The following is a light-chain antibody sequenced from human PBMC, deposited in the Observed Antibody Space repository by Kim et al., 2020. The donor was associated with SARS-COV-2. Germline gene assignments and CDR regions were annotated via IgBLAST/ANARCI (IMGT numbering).Light chain of an antibody. Sequence: SYELTQPPSVSVAPGKTARITCGGNNIGSKSVHWYQQKPGQAPVLVIYYDSDRPSGIPERFSGSNSGNTATLTISRVEAGDEADYYCQVWDSSSDQLFG. CDR2: YDS. V-gene: IGLV3-21*04. CDR1: NIGSKS. CDR3: QVWDSSSDQL. J-gene: IGLJ2*01.